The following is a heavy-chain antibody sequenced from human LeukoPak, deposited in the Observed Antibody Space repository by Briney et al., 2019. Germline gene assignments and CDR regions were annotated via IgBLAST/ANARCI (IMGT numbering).Heavy chain of an antibody. CDR2: IYPCDSRT. D-gene: IGHD2-2*01. CDR3: VRHLSDITSCPNY. J-gene: IGHJ4*02. CDR1: GXTFATYW. V-gene: IGHV5-51*01. Sequence: GESLKISFKGSGXTFATYWIGWVRQMPGKGLEWKGIIYPCDSRTTYSTSFQGQVTISADKSLRTAYLQWNSLKASDTAIYYCVRHLSDITSCPNYWGPGTLITVAS.